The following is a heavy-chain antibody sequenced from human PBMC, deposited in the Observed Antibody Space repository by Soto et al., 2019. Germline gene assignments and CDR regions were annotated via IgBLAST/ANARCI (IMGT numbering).Heavy chain of an antibody. V-gene: IGHV1-69*01. CDR1: GGTFRSYP. Sequence: QVQLVQSGAEVKKPGSSVKVSCGASGGTFRSYPINWVRQAPGQGLEWMGGIIPFFGTSNYAQKFQGRVTITADESTSTAYMELRSLRSEDPAVYYCARVGHITNYGMAVWGQGTTVTVSS. D-gene: IGHD1-26*01. J-gene: IGHJ6*02. CDR2: IIPFFGTS. CDR3: ARVGHITNYGMAV.